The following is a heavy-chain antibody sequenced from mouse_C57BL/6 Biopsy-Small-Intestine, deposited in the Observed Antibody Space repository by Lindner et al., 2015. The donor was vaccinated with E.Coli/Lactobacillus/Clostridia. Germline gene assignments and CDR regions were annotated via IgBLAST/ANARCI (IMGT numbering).Heavy chain of an antibody. CDR2: IYPGNGYT. V-gene: IGHV1-63*02. CDR3: ARGGSPGDY. J-gene: IGHJ2*01. Sequence: VQLQESGTELVRPGTSVKMSCKAVGYTFINNWIGWLKQRPGHGLEWIGDIYPGNGYTNYNENFKGKATLTADTSSSTAYMQLSSLTSEDSAIYYCARGGSPGDYWGQGTTLTVSS. D-gene: IGHD1-3*01. CDR1: GYTFINNW.